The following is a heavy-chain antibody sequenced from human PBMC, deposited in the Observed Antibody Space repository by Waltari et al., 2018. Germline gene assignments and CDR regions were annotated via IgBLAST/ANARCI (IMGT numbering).Heavy chain of an antibody. CDR1: GGSIRTHF. D-gene: IGHD3-10*01. Sequence: QVQLQESGPGLVKPSETLSLLCSVPGGSIRTHFWGWIRQPPGKTLEWIGNIYSSGSTNYNPSLTSRVTISLDMSKNQFSLKLRSVSAADTAVYYCARASYGSGSSWFDPWGQGNLVTVSS. CDR2: IYSSGST. J-gene: IGHJ5*02. V-gene: IGHV4-59*11. CDR3: ARASYGSGSSWFDP.